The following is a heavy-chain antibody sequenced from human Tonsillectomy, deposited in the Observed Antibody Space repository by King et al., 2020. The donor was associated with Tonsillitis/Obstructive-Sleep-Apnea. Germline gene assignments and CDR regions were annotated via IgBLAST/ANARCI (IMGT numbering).Heavy chain of an antibody. CDR3: TTLWFREFETDY. D-gene: IGHD3-10*01. V-gene: IGHV3-15*01. Sequence: QLVESGGGLVKPGGSLRLSCAASGFTFTNAWMSWVRQAPGKGLEWVGRIKRKTDGGTTDYAAPVKGRFTISRDDSKNTLYLQMNSLKTEDTAVYYCTTLWFREFETDYWGQGTLVTVSS. CDR1: GFTFTNAW. J-gene: IGHJ4*02. CDR2: IKRKTDGGTT.